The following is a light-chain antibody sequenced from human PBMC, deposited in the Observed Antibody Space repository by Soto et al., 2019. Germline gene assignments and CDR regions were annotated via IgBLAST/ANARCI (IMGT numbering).Light chain of an antibody. V-gene: IGKV1-33*01. CDR1: QDISNY. J-gene: IGKJ3*01. Sequence: DIQMTQSPSSLSASVGDRVTITCQTSQDISNYLSCYQQRSGKAPKLLIYGTCNLETGVPSRFSGSGSGTDFTFTISSLQPEDIATYFCQQYDNLPLFTFGPGTKVDIK. CDR2: GTC. CDR3: QQYDNLPLFT.